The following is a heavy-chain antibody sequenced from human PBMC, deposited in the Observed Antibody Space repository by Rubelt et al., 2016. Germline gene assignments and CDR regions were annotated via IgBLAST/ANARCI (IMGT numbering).Heavy chain of an antibody. CDR2: ISSSSSLI. D-gene: IGHD3-10*01. V-gene: IGHV3-48*04. Sequence: GKGLEWVSYISSSSSLIYYADSVKGRFTISRDNAKNSLYLQMNSLRAEDTAVYYCARDFRPGYYFDHWGQGTLVTVSS. CDR3: ARDFRPGYYFDH. J-gene: IGHJ4*02.